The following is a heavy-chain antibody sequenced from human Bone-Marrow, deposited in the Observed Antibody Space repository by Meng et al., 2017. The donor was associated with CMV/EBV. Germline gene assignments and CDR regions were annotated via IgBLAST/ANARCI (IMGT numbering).Heavy chain of an antibody. Sequence: ASVKVSCKASGHPLTGSYMHWVRQAPGQGLEWMGWMSFDTGATKYAQMYQGRVSLTRDTSINTIYMELSSLTFDDTAVYFCTRSGHFWGFDVWGQGTLATVSS. D-gene: IGHD3-3*02. CDR3: TRSGHFWGFDV. V-gene: IGHV1-2*02. CDR1: GHPLTGSY. J-gene: IGHJ3*01. CDR2: MSFDTGAT.